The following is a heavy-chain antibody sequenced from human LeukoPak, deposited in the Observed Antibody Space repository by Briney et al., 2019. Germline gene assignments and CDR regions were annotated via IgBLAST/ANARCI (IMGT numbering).Heavy chain of an antibody. D-gene: IGHD3-22*01. CDR2: TYYRSKWYN. CDR1: GDSVSSNSAA. V-gene: IGHV6-1*01. CDR3: ARRYYYDSSGYYLDY. Sequence: SQTLSLTCAISGDSVSSNSAAWNWIRQSPSRGLEWLGRTYYRSKWYNDYAVSVKGRITINLDTSKNQFSLKLSSVTAADTAVYYCARRYYYDSSGYYLDYWGQGTLVTVSS. J-gene: IGHJ4*02.